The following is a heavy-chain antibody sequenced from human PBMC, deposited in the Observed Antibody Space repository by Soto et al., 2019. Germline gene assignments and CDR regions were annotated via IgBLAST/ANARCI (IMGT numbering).Heavy chain of an antibody. CDR2: INSDGSTT. Sequence: EVQLVESGGGLVQPGGSLRLSCGASGFTFSRYWMHWVRQAPGKGLVWVSRINSDGSTTDYADSVKGRFTISRDNAKNTLYLQMNSLRVEDTAVYYCASRPTYSYYYYFMDVWCKGTTVTVSS. CDR3: ASRPTYSYYYYFMDV. V-gene: IGHV3-74*01. CDR1: GFTFSRYW. J-gene: IGHJ6*03.